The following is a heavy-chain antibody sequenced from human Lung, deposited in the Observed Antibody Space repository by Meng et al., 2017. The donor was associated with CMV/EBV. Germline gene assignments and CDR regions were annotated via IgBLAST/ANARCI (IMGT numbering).Heavy chain of an antibody. J-gene: IGHJ5*02. V-gene: IGHV4-31*03. CDR3: ARLGGFLNWFDP. Sequence: CTVSGDYISSSAHYWTWIRQHPGKGLEWIGYIYYSGSTYSNPSLKSRVTISVETSKNQFSLRLISVTAADTVVYYCARLGGFLNWFDPWGQGTLVTVSS. D-gene: IGHD2-15*01. CDR2: IYYSGST. CDR1: GDYISSSAHY.